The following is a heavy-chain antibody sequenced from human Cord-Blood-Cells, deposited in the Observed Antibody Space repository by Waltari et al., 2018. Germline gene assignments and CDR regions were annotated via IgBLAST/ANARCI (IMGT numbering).Heavy chain of an antibody. J-gene: IGHJ6*02. CDR1: GGTFSRYA. D-gene: IGHD6-13*01. CDR3: AGFSDRTAALYYGMDV. CDR2: IIPIFVTA. V-gene: IGHV1-69*01. Sequence: QVQLVQSGAAGKKPGSSVKISCKASGGTFSRYAISWVRQAPGQGLELMGAIIPIFVTANYAQKFQGRVTITADESTSTAYMELGSLRSEDTAVYYCAGFSDRTAALYYGMDVWGQGTTVTVSS.